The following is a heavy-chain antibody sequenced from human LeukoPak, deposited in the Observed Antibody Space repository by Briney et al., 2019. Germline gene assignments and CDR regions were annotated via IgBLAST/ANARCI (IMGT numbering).Heavy chain of an antibody. Sequence: ASVKVSYKASGGTFSSYAISWVRQAPGQGLEWMGGIIPIFGTANYAQKFQGRVTITADESTSTAYMELSSLRSEDTAVYYCARGRKDYDSSGYILPYWGQGTLVTVSS. V-gene: IGHV1-69*13. CDR1: GGTFSSYA. CDR2: IIPIFGTA. CDR3: ARGRKDYDSSGYILPY. J-gene: IGHJ4*02. D-gene: IGHD3-22*01.